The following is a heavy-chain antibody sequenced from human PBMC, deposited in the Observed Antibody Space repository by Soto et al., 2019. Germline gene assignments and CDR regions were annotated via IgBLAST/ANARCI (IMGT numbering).Heavy chain of an antibody. V-gene: IGHV5-51*01. CDR2: IYPGDSDT. J-gene: IGHJ6*02. D-gene: IGHD3-10*01. CDR1: GYSFTSYW. Sequence: PGESLKISCKGSGYSFTSYWIGLGRQMPGKGLEWMGIIYPGDSDTRYSPSFQGQVTISADKSISTAYLQWSSLKASDTAMYYCAGGAVRGVIGRTRDYYRIDVRAQRTTVTGSS. CDR3: AGGAVRGVIGRTRDYYRIDV.